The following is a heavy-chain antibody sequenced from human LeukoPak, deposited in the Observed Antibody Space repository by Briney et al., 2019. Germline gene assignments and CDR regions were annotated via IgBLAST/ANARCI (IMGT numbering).Heavy chain of an antibody. D-gene: IGHD2-2*01. V-gene: IGHV1-24*01. CDR1: GYTLTELS. CDR2: FDPEDGET. Sequence: ASVKVSCKVSGYTLTELSMHWVRQAPGKGLEWMGGFDPEDGETIYAQKFQGRVTMTEDTSTDTAYMELSSLRSEDTAVYYCATVESDCSSTSCYREQGGWGGGMDVWGXGTTVTVSS. CDR3: ATVESDCSSTSCYREQGGWGGGMDV. J-gene: IGHJ6*04.